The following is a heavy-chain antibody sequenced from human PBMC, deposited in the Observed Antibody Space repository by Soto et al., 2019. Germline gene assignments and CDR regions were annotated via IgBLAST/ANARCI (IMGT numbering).Heavy chain of an antibody. V-gene: IGHV3-21*01. CDR3: ALYDAVFLDY. CDR2: ITTSTSSNV. D-gene: IGHD3-16*01. Sequence: GSLRLSCAASGFSVATYNMNWVRQAPGKGLEWVSSITTSTSSNVYYADSVKGRFTISRDSAKNSLYLQMNSLRAEDKALYFCALYDAVFLDYRAQGTLVTVSS. J-gene: IGHJ4*02. CDR1: GFSVATYN.